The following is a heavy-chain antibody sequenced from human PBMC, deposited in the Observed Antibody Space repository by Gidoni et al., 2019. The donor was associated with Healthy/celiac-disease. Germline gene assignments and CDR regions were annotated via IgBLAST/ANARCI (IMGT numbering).Heavy chain of an antibody. V-gene: IGHV4-4*07. Sequence: QVQLQESGPGLLKPSEPRSLPCNFSGGSIISNYCGWIRQPAGKGLEWIGRIYPSGSTNYNPSLKSRVTMSVDTSKNQFSLKLSSVTAADTAVYYCARARCSSTSCFSIDAFDIWGQGTMVTVSS. J-gene: IGHJ3*02. D-gene: IGHD2-2*01. CDR2: IYPSGST. CDR3: ARARCSSTSCFSIDAFDI. CDR1: GGSIISNY.